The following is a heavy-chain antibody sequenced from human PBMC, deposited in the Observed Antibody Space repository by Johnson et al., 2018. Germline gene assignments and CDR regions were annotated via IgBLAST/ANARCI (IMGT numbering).Heavy chain of an antibody. J-gene: IGHJ5*02. D-gene: IGHD1-7*01. Sequence: QVQLVQSGGGVVQPGRSLRLSCSASGFTFSIYAMHWVRQAPGKGLEWVAVMSYDENSEYYADSVKGRFTISRDNAKNSLYLEMNSLRAEDTAVYYCVAGNWKYNGNLDAWGQGTLVTVSS. V-gene: IGHV3-30*03. CDR2: MSYDENSE. CDR1: GFTFSIYA. CDR3: VAGNWKYNGNLDA.